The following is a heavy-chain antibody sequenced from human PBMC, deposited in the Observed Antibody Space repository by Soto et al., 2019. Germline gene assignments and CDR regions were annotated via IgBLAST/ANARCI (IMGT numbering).Heavy chain of an antibody. J-gene: IGHJ4*02. CDR3: ATLEKIAVAGSSDY. D-gene: IGHD6-19*01. V-gene: IGHV3-30*03. CDR2: ISYDGSNK. CDR1: GFTFSSYG. Sequence: GGSLRLSCAASGFTFSSYGMHWVRQAPGKGLEWVAVISYDGSNKYYADSVKGRFTISRDNSKNTLYLQMNSLRAEDTAVYYCATLEKIAVAGSSDYWGQGTLVTVSS.